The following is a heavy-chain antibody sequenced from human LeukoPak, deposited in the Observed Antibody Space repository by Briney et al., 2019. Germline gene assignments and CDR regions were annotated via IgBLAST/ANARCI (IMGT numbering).Heavy chain of an antibody. V-gene: IGHV3-7*03. CDR3: ARSAAGLDY. D-gene: IGHD6-25*01. CDR1: GFTFSTYW. Sequence: GGSLRLSCAASGFTFSTYWMAWVRQAPGKGLEWVANIKPNGSAKYYVDSVKGRFTISRDNAKNSLYLHMNSLRSEDTALYYCARSAAGLDYWGQGTLVSVSS. CDR2: IKPNGSAK. J-gene: IGHJ4*02.